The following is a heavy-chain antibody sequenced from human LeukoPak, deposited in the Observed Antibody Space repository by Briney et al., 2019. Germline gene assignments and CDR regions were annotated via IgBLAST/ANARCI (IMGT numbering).Heavy chain of an antibody. Sequence: GGSLRLSCAASGFTFSDSYMTWIRQAPGKGLEWVSYISSSGSTIYYADSVKGRCTISRDNANNSLYLKMISLRAEDTAVYYCAELGITMIGGVWGKGTTVTISS. CDR1: GFTFSDSY. V-gene: IGHV3-11*04. CDR2: ISSSGSTI. D-gene: IGHD3-10*02. CDR3: AELGITMIGGV. J-gene: IGHJ6*04.